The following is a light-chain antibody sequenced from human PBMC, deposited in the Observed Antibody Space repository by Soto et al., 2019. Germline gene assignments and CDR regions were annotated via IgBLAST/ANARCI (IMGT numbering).Light chain of an antibody. J-gene: IGKJ1*01. V-gene: IGKV1-5*01. CDR2: NAF. CDR3: QQYNSYPWT. Sequence: DIQLTQTPSTLSASIGETVTITCRASLSISGWLAWYQQAPGKAPKLLIFNAFTLQRGVPSRFRGGGSGTEFTLTISSLHPDDSAIYYCQQYNSYPWTFGLGTKVDIK. CDR1: LSISGW.